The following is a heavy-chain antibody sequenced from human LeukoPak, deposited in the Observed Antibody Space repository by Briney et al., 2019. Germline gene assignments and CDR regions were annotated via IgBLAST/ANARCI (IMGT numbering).Heavy chain of an antibody. D-gene: IGHD6-13*01. V-gene: IGHV4-59*01. Sequence: SETLSLTCTVSGGSISSYYWSWIRQPPGKGLEWIGYIYYSGSTNYNPSLKSRVTISVDTSKYQFSLKLSSVTAADTAVYYCARGVAAAANDYWGQGTLVTVSS. J-gene: IGHJ4*02. CDR3: ARGVAAAANDY. CDR1: GGSISSYY. CDR2: IYYSGST.